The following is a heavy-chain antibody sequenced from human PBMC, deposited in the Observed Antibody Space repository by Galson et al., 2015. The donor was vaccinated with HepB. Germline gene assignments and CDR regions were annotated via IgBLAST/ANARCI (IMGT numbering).Heavy chain of an antibody. CDR3: ASALPGYDILTGDHAFDI. Sequence: SLRLSCAASGFTFSSYSMNWVRQAPGKGLEWVSSISSSSSYIYYADSVKGRFTISRDNAKNSLYLQMNSLRAEDTAVYYCASALPGYDILTGDHAFDIWGQGTMVTVSS. D-gene: IGHD3-9*01. J-gene: IGHJ3*02. CDR2: ISSSSSYI. V-gene: IGHV3-21*01. CDR1: GFTFSSYS.